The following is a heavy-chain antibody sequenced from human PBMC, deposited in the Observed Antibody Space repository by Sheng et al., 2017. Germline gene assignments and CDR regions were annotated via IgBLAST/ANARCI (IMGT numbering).Heavy chain of an antibody. CDR3: ARGNDNDAFDI. V-gene: IGHV3-30*04. Sequence: QVQLVESGGGVVQPGRSLRLSCAASGFTFSSYAMHWVRQAPGKGLEWVAVISYDGSNKYYADSVKGRFTISRDNSKNTLYLQMNSLRAEDTAVYYCARGNDNDAFDIWGQGTMVTVSS. CDR1: GFTFSSYA. CDR2: ISYDGSNK. J-gene: IGHJ3*02.